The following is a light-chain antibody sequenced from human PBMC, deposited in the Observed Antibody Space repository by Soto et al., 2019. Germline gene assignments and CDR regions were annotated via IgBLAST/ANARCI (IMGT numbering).Light chain of an antibody. CDR1: QSVFDSSNNKNY. Sequence: DIVMTQSPDSLAVSLGERATINCKSSQSVFDSSNNKNYLAWYQQKPGQPPRLLISWASTRESGVPDRFSGRGSGTDFTLTISSLQAEDVAVYYCQHYFSIPHTFGQGTKLEIK. CDR3: QHYFSIPHT. V-gene: IGKV4-1*01. CDR2: WAS. J-gene: IGKJ2*01.